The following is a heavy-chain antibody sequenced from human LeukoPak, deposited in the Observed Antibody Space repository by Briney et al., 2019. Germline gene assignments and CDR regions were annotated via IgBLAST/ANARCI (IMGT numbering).Heavy chain of an antibody. J-gene: IGHJ1*01. CDR1: GFTFSNYG. V-gene: IGHV3-30*02. CDR2: IRFDGSNK. D-gene: IGHD2-15*01. Sequence: PGGSLRLSCAASGFTFSNYGMHWARLAPGKGLEWVAFIRFDGSNKYYADSVRGRFTISRDNSKNTLYLQMNSLRAEDTAVYYCAKTKGRYCSGGSCYSDYFQHWGQGTLVTVSS. CDR3: AKTKGRYCSGGSCYSDYFQH.